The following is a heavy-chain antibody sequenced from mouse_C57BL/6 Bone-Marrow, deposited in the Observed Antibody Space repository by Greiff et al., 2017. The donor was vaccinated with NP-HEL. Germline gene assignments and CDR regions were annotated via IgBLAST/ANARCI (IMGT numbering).Heavy chain of an antibody. Sequence: EVKLVESGGGLVQPKGSLKLSCAASGFSFNTYAMNWVRQAPGKGLEWVARIRSKSNNYATYYADSVKDRFTISRDDSESMLYLQMNNLKTEDTAMYYCVRGTTGYFDVWGTGTTVTVSS. CDR1: GFSFNTYA. V-gene: IGHV10-1*01. CDR3: VRGTTGYFDV. CDR2: IRSKSNNYAT. J-gene: IGHJ1*03. D-gene: IGHD2-12*01.